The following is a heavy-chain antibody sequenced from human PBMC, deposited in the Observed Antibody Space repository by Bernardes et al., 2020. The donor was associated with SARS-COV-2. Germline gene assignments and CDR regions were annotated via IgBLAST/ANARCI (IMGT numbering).Heavy chain of an antibody. CDR1: GGSIRSSPYY. CDR3: ARDYTALDI. J-gene: IGHJ3*02. CDR2: ISNRGGT. V-gene: IGHV4-61*02. D-gene: IGHD2-21*02. Sequence: SETLSLTCTVSGGSIRSSPYYWSWIRQPAGKGLEWIGRISNRGGTNYNPSLRSRVTISVDTSKNHFSLSLISVTAADTALYYCARDYTALDIWGQGTMVTVFS.